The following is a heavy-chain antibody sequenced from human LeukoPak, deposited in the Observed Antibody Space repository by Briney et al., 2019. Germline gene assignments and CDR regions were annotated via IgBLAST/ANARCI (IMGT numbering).Heavy chain of an antibody. J-gene: IGHJ4*02. CDR3: ATGWYYFDY. D-gene: IGHD2-15*01. Sequence: PSETLSLTCTVSGGSISSGGYYWSWIRQPPGKGLEWIGYIYHSGSTYYNPSLKSRVTISVDRSKNQFSLKLSSVTAADTAVYYCATGWYYFDYWGQGTLVTVSS. CDR1: GGSISSGGYY. V-gene: IGHV4-30-2*01. CDR2: IYHSGST.